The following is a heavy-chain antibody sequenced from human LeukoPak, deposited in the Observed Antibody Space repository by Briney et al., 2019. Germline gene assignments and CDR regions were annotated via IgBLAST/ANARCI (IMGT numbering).Heavy chain of an antibody. CDR3: AKDLGSGWYYFDC. V-gene: IGHV3-23*01. D-gene: IGHD6-19*01. CDR1: GFTFSSYA. Sequence: GGSLRLSCAASGFTFSSYAMNWVRQAPGKGLEWVSSISNNGGSTYYYADSVKGRFTISRDNSKNTLFLQMNSLRAEDTAVYYCAKDLGSGWYYFDCRGQGTLVTVSS. J-gene: IGHJ4*02. CDR2: ISNNGGST.